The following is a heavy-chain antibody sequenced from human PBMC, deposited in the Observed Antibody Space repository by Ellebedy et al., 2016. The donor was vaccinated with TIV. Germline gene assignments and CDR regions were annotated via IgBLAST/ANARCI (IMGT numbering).Heavy chain of an antibody. CDR1: GGSFSGYY. D-gene: IGHD2-2*01. J-gene: IGHJ6*03. V-gene: IGHV4-34*01. CDR2: INHSGST. Sequence: SETLSLTXAVYGGSFSGYYWSWIRQPPGKGLEWIGEINHSGSTNYNPSLKSRVTISVDTSKNQFSLKLSSVTAADTAVYYCAREGDVGYCSSTSCPHYYMDVWGKGTTVTVSS. CDR3: AREGDVGYCSSTSCPHYYMDV.